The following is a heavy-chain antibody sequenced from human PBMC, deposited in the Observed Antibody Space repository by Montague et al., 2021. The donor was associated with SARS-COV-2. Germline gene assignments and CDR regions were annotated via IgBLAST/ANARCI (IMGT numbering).Heavy chain of an antibody. CDR3: ARLGDGVVPSPILGVGPYYSYCYMDV. J-gene: IGHJ6*03. CDR1: GGSFSTYS. V-gene: IGHV4-34*01. CDR2: IHHGGST. Sequence: SETLSLTCAVHGGSFSTYSWNWIRQPPGKGLEWIGEIHHGGSTNYYPSLKSRVTLSADTSTNQFSLKLTSVAAADTAVYYCARLGDGVVPSPILGVGPYYSYCYMDVWGKGTTVTVSS. D-gene: IGHD3-10*01.